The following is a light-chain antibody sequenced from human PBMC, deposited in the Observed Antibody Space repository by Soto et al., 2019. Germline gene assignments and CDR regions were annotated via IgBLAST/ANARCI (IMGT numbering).Light chain of an antibody. Sequence: IQVRQSPATRSASVGDRVTITFLAIQTISTWMAWYQQKPGKAPKLLVYDASTLQSGVASRFSGSGSGTEFTLIISGLQPDDSATYYCQQYTNTNNPWMLGQGTKVDI. CDR1: QTISTW. CDR3: QQYTNTNNPWM. CDR2: DAS. J-gene: IGKJ1*01. V-gene: IGKV1-5*01.